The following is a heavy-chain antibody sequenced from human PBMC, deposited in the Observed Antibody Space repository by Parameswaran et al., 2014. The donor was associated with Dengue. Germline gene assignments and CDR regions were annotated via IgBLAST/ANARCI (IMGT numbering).Heavy chain of an antibody. Sequence: RWIRQPQEGLEWIGYIYYSGSTNYNPSLKSRVTISVDTSKNQFSLKLSSVTAADTAVYYCAKTGIIAGFDPWGQGTLVTVSS. D-gene: IGHD6-13*01. CDR3: AKTGIIAGFDP. J-gene: IGHJ5*02. CDR2: IYYSGST. V-gene: IGHV4-59*13.